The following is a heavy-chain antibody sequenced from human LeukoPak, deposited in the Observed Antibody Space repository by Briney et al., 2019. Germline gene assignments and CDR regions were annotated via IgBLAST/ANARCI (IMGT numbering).Heavy chain of an antibody. CDR1: GGSIRSGNYY. Sequence: PSETLSLTCAVSGGSIRSGNYYWGWIRQPPGKGLDWIGNIYYDGSTYYNPSLKSRVTISVDTSKNQLSLKVNSVTATDTAVYYCARRLEVWGQGTMVTVSS. V-gene: IGHV4-39*01. J-gene: IGHJ3*01. CDR2: IYYDGST. CDR3: ARRLEV.